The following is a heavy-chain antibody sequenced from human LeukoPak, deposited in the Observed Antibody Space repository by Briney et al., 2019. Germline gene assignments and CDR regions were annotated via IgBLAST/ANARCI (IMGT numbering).Heavy chain of an antibody. D-gene: IGHD3-22*01. CDR1: GFTFSSYA. Sequence: GRSLRLSCAASGFTFSSYAMHWVRQAPGKGLEWVAVISYDGSNKYYADSVKGRFTISRDNSKNTLYLQMNSLRAEDTAVYYCAKDRSGYPTYYFDYWGQGTLVTVSS. V-gene: IGHV3-30*01. J-gene: IGHJ4*02. CDR3: AKDRSGYPTYYFDY. CDR2: ISYDGSNK.